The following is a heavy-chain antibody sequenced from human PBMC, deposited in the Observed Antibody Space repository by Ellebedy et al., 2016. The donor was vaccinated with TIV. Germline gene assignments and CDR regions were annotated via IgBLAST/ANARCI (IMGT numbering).Heavy chain of an antibody. CDR2: IRGSGVST. J-gene: IGHJ1*01. Sequence: GESLKISXAASGFTFSSYAMSWVRQAPGKGLEWVSAIRGSGVSTYYADSVKGRFTISRDNSKNTLYLQMNSLRAEDTAVYYCAKDPGYCSSTSCYRYLQHWGQGTLVTVSS. CDR1: GFTFSSYA. CDR3: AKDPGYCSSTSCYRYLQH. D-gene: IGHD2-2*02. V-gene: IGHV3-23*01.